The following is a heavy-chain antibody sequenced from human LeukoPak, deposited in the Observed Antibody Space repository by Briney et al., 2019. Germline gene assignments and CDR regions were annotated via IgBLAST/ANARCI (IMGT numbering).Heavy chain of an antibody. CDR3: AKGTGYSGYDSEYFQH. Sequence: GGSLRLSCAASGFTFSSYAMSWVRQAPGKGLEWVSGISGSGGNTYYADSVKGRFTISRDNSNNTLYLQMNGLRAEDTAVYYCAKGTGYSGYDSEYFQHWGQGTLVTVSS. J-gene: IGHJ1*01. CDR1: GFTFSSYA. D-gene: IGHD5-12*01. V-gene: IGHV3-23*01. CDR2: ISGSGGNT.